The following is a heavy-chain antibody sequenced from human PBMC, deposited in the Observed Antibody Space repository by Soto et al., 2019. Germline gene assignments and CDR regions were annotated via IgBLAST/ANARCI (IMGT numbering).Heavy chain of an antibody. J-gene: IGHJ4*02. CDR2: IWYDGSNK. CDR3: ARDLGVGAKDY. CDR1: GFTFSSYG. V-gene: IGHV3-33*01. D-gene: IGHD1-26*01. Sequence: GGSLRLSCAASGFTFSSYGMHWVRQAPGKGLEWVAGIWYDGSNKCYADSVKDRFTISRDNSKNTLYLQMNSLRAEDTAVYYCARDLGVGAKDYWGQGTLVTVSS.